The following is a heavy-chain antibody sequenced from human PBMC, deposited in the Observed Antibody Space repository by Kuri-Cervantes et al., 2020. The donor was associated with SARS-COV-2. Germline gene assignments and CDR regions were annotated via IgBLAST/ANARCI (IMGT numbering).Heavy chain of an antibody. Sequence: SVKVSCKASGGTFSSYAISWVRQAPGQGLEWMGRIIPILGTANYAQKFQGRVTITTDESTSTAYMELSSLRSEDTAVYYCASAERYCSSTSCYTYAFDIWGQGTMVTVSS. CDR1: GGTFSSYA. CDR3: ASAERYCSSTSCYTYAFDI. V-gene: IGHV1-69*11. CDR2: IIPILGTA. J-gene: IGHJ3*02. D-gene: IGHD2-2*02.